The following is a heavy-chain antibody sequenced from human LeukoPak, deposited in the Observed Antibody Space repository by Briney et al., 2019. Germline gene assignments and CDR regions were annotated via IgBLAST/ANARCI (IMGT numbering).Heavy chain of an antibody. V-gene: IGHV4-61*02. CDR3: ARDSVAGYAFDI. CDR1: GGSISSGSYY. J-gene: IGHJ3*02. CDR2: IYPSGSI. Sequence: SQTLSLTCTVSGGSISSGSYYWSWIRQPAGKGLEWIGRIYPSGSINYSPSLKCRVIISVDTSKNQFSLNLTSVTAADTAVYFCARDSVAGYAFDIWGRGTMVTVSS. D-gene: IGHD6-19*01.